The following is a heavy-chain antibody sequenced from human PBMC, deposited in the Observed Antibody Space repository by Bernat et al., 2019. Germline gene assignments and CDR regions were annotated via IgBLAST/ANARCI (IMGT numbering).Heavy chain of an antibody. CDR2: ISGRGSST. CDR3: ARDLTSSRTPEYFQH. CDR1: GFTFSSYV. Sequence: EVQLLESGGGLVQPGGSLRLSCAASGFTFSSYVMSWVRQAPGKGLEWVSSISGRGSSTYYADSVKGRFTISRDNSKNTLYLQMNSLTVDDTAVYYCARDLTSSRTPEYFQHWGQGTLVTVSS. V-gene: IGHV3-23*01. J-gene: IGHJ1*01. D-gene: IGHD4-11*01.